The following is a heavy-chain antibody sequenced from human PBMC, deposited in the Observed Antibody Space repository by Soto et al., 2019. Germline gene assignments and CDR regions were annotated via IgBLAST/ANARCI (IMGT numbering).Heavy chain of an antibody. CDR3: AREMQDYGDYVGRGKWNAFDI. Sequence: QVQLQESGPGLVKPSQTLSLTCTVSGGSISSGGYYWSWIRQHPGKGLEWIGYIYYSGSTYYNPSLKSRVNISVDTSKNQFSLKLSSVTAADTAVYYCAREMQDYGDYVGRGKWNAFDIWGQGTMVTVSS. J-gene: IGHJ3*02. D-gene: IGHD4-17*01. CDR1: GGSISSGGYY. CDR2: IYYSGST. V-gene: IGHV4-31*03.